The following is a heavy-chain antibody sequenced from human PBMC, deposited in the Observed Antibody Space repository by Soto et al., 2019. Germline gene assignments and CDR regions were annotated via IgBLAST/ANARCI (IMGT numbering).Heavy chain of an antibody. D-gene: IGHD3-22*01. Sequence: GGSLRLSCAASGFTFSSYWMHWVRQAPGKGLVWVSRINSDGSSTSYADSVKGRFTISRDNAKNTLYLQMNSLRAEDTAVYYCARDLDYYDSPRPPGYPTILYYYYGMDVWGQGTTVTVSS. J-gene: IGHJ6*02. CDR2: INSDGSST. V-gene: IGHV3-74*01. CDR1: GFTFSSYW. CDR3: ARDLDYYDSPRPPGYPTILYYYYGMDV.